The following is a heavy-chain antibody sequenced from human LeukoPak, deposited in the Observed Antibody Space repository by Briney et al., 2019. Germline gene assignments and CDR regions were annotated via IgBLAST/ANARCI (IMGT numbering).Heavy chain of an antibody. D-gene: IGHD2-21*02. CDR1: VYTFTAYY. J-gene: IGHJ4*02. Sequence: ASVTVSHMHSVYTFTAYYIHWLRQAPGQGVGGMGWVNLNTGETKYPQKFQGRGTMTRDTSITTAYIDVSRLLSDDTAVYYCARADELGDHHIDSWGQGTLVTVSS. CDR3: ARADELGDHHIDS. CDR2: VNLNTGET. V-gene: IGHV1-2*02.